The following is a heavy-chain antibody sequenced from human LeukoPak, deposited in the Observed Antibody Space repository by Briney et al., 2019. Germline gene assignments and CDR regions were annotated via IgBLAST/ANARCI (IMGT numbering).Heavy chain of an antibody. V-gene: IGHV4-38-2*02. J-gene: IGHJ4*02. CDR1: GYSISSGYY. D-gene: IGHD6-6*01. CDR3: IAADN. CDR2: FYDSGNT. Sequence: SETLSLTCTVSGYSISSGYYWGWIRQPPGKGLEWIGSFYDSGNTYYNPSLKSRVTISVDTSKNQFSLKVRSVTAADTAVYYCIAADNWGQGTLVTVSS.